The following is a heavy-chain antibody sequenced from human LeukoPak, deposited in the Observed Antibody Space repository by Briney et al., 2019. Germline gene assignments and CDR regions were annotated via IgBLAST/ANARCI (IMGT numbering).Heavy chain of an antibody. CDR3: AKGSRVAVPGYLDF. CDR1: GFTFSNYG. V-gene: IGHV3-23*01. CDR2: ISGGGGST. D-gene: IGHD6-19*01. J-gene: IGHJ4*02. Sequence: GGSLRLSCVASGFTFSNYGVSWVRQAPGKGLEWVSDISGGGGSTYYADSVKGRFTFSRDNSKNTLYLQMNSLRAEDTAVYYCAKGSRVAVPGYLDFWGQGTLVTVSS.